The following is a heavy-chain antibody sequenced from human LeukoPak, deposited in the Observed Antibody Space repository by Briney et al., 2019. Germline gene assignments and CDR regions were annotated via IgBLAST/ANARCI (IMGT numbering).Heavy chain of an antibody. J-gene: IGHJ4*02. D-gene: IGHD1-7*01. V-gene: IGHV3-11*04. CDR3: ARELDLYNWNYGGGYYFDY. Sequence: GGSLRLSCAASGFTFSDYYMSWIRQAPGKGLEWVSYISSSGSTIYYADSVSGRFTISRDNAKNSLYLQMNSLRAEDTAVYYCARELDLYNWNYGGGYYFDYWGQGTLVTVSS. CDR1: GFTFSDYY. CDR2: ISSSGSTI.